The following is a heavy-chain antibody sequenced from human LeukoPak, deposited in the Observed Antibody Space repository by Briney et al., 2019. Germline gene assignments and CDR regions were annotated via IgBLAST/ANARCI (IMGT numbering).Heavy chain of an antibody. CDR1: GFTFSTYS. Sequence: PGGSLRLSCAASGFTFSTYSMNWVRQAPGKGLEWVSYISSSGTTIYYADSVKGRFTISRDNAKNSLYLQMNSLRDEDTAVYYCARDQGYNYGYSVDYWGQGTLVTVSS. CDR2: ISSSGTTI. V-gene: IGHV3-48*02. CDR3: ARDQGYNYGYSVDY. D-gene: IGHD5-18*01. J-gene: IGHJ4*02.